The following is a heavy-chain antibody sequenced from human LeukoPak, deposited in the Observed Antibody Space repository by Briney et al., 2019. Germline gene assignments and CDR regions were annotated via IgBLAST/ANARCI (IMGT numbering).Heavy chain of an antibody. J-gene: IGHJ2*01. CDR3: TTDHQLWYFDL. V-gene: IGHV3-15*01. D-gene: IGHD2-2*01. CDR2: IKSKTDGGTT. Sequence: GRSLRLSCAASRFTFSNAWMSWVRQAPGKGLEWVGRIKSKTDGGTTDYAAPVKGRFTISRDDSKNTLYLQMNSLKTEDTAVYYCTTDHQLWYFDLWGRGTLVTVSS. CDR1: RFTFSNAW.